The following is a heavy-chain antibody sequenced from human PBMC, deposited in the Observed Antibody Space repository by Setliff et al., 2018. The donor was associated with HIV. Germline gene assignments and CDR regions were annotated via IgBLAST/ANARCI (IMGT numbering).Heavy chain of an antibody. CDR2: ISAYNGDR. CDR1: GYTFTSYG. V-gene: IGHV1-18*01. Sequence: ASVKVSCKASGYTFTSYGISWVRQAPGQGLEWMGWISAYNGDRNSAQKFQGRVTMTTDTSTSTAYMELRSLRSDDTAVYYCARDQGNRFNMVRGVIHYVVADGFDIWGQGTMVTVSS. D-gene: IGHD3-10*01. CDR3: ARDQGNRFNMVRGVIHYVVADGFDI. J-gene: IGHJ3*02.